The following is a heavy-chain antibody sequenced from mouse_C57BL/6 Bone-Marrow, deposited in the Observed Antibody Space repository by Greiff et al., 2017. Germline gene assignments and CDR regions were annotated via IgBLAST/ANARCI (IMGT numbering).Heavy chain of an antibody. CDR3: TTEGFFDY. D-gene: IGHD3-3*01. J-gene: IGHJ2*01. CDR2: IDPENGDT. Sequence: DVQLVESGAELVRPGASVKLSCTASGFNIKDDYMHWVKQRPEQGLEWIGWIDPENGDTEYASKFQGKATITADTSSNTAYLQLSSLTSEDTAVYYCTTEGFFDYWGQGTTLTVSS. V-gene: IGHV14-4*01. CDR1: GFNIKDDY.